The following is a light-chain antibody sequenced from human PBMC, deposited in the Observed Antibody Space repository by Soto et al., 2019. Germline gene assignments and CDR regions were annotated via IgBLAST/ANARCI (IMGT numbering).Light chain of an antibody. CDR1: QSVRSN. V-gene: IGKV3-15*01. Sequence: EKVMTESPATLSVSPGEKSTLXXRASQSVRSNLAWYQQKPGQAPRLLXYGASTRATGIPARFSGSGSGTEFTLTISSLQSEDFAVYYCQQYNNWPPITFGQGTRLEIK. CDR3: QQYNNWPPIT. CDR2: GAS. J-gene: IGKJ5*01.